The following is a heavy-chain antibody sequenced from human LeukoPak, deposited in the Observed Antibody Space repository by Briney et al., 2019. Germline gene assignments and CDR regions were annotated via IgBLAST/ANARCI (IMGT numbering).Heavy chain of an antibody. CDR1: GFTFSSYA. V-gene: IGHV3-21*01. Sequence: PGGSLRLSCAASGFTFSSYAMSWVRQAPGKGLEWVSSISTSSSYIYYADSVKGRFTISRDNAKNSLYLQMNSLRAEDTAVYYCARDRLQFCDYWGQGTLVTVSS. CDR2: ISTSSSYI. CDR3: ARDRLQFCDY. J-gene: IGHJ4*02. D-gene: IGHD4-4*01.